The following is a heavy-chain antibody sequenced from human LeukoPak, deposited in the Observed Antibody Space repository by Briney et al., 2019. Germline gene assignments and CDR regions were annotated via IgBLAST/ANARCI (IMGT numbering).Heavy chain of an antibody. CDR1: GFTFSSYA. J-gene: IGHJ4*02. Sequence: PGGSLRLSCAASGFTFSSYAMSWVRQAPGKGLEWVSSISSSSSYIYYADSVKGRFTISRDNAKNSLYLQMDSLRAEDTAVYYCARGSSPKSYFDYWGQGTLVTVSS. CDR2: ISSSSSYI. D-gene: IGHD6-19*01. CDR3: ARGSSPKSYFDY. V-gene: IGHV3-21*01.